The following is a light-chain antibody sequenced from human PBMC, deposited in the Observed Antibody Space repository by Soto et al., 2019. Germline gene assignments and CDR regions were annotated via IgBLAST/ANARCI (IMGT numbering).Light chain of an antibody. V-gene: IGKV3-20*01. CDR1: QIVSSSY. CDR2: GAS. Sequence: IMLTQSPGTLSLSPCERATLSCRASQIVSSSYLAWYQQKPGQAPRLLIYGASSRATGIPDRFSGSGSGTDFTLTISRLEPEDFAVYYCQQYGSSPLITFGQGTRLEIK. CDR3: QQYGSSPLIT. J-gene: IGKJ5*01.